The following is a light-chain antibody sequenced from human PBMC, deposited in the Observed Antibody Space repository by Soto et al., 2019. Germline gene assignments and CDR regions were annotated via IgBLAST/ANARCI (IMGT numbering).Light chain of an antibody. CDR1: QTISIW. Sequence: DIQMTQSPSTLSASVGDRVTITCRARQTISIWLAWYQQKPGKAPKLLIYDASILESGVPSRFSGSGSGTDFTLTISSLQPEDFATYYCQQYNSYSPWTFGQGTKVDIK. J-gene: IGKJ1*01. CDR3: QQYNSYSPWT. CDR2: DAS. V-gene: IGKV1-5*01.